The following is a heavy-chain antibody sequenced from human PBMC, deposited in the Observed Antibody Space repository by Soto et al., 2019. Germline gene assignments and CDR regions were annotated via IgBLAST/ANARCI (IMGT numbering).Heavy chain of an antibody. D-gene: IGHD2-15*01. CDR3: AVGQLVSTIVVDFGHWFDP. Sequence: VTVSCKASVGAFMTYAISWLRQAPGQGLEWMGGSIPIFGTANYAQKFQGRVTITADESTSTAYMELSSLRSEDTAVYYCAVGQLVSTIVVDFGHWFDPWGQGTLVTVSS. CDR2: SIPIFGTA. V-gene: IGHV1-69*01. J-gene: IGHJ5*02. CDR1: VGAFMTYA.